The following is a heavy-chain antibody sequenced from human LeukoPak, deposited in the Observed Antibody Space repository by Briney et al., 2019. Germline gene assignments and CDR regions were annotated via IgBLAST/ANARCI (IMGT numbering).Heavy chain of an antibody. CDR1: GGSFSGYY. CDR2: IYHSGST. Sequence: PSETLSLTCAVYGGSFSGYYWSWIRQPPGKGLEWIGSIYHSGSTYYNPSLKSRVTISVDTSKNQFSLKLSSVTAADTAVYYCARAHSIASYYYGVDVWGQGTTVTVSS. CDR3: ARAHSIASYYYGVDV. D-gene: IGHD6-13*01. V-gene: IGHV4-34*01. J-gene: IGHJ6*02.